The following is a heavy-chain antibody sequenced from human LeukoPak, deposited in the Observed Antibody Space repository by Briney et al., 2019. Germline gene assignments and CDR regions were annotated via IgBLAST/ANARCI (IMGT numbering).Heavy chain of an antibody. CDR3: ARHIVVVPAAFNWFDP. D-gene: IGHD2-2*01. J-gene: IGHJ5*02. V-gene: IGHV4-39*01. Sequence: SETLSLTCTVSGGSISSSSYYWGWIRQPPGKGLEWIGSIYYSGSTYYNPSLKSRVTISVDTSKNQFSLKLSSLTAADTAVYYRARHIVVVPAAFNWFDPWGQGTLVTVSS. CDR2: IYYSGST. CDR1: GGSISSSSYY.